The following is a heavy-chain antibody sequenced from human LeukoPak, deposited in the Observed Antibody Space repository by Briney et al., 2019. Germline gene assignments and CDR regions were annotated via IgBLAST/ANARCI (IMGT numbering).Heavy chain of an antibody. J-gene: IGHJ2*01. D-gene: IGHD6-19*01. CDR2: INHSGST. V-gene: IGHV4-34*01. CDR3: AMTGYSSGWYGWYYDL. CDR1: GGSFSGYY. Sequence: SETLSLTCAVYGGSFSGYYWSWIRQPPGKGLEWIGEINHSGSTNYNPSLKSRVTISVDTSKNQFSLKLSSVTAADTAVYYCAMTGYSSGWYGWYYDLWGRGTPVTVSS.